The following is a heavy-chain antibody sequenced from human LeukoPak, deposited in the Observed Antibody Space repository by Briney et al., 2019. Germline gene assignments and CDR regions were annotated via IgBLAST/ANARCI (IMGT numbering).Heavy chain of an antibody. D-gene: IGHD3-3*01. V-gene: IGHV3-48*03. CDR2: ISRGGSLI. Sequence: PGGSLRLSCAASGFTFSSYEMNWVRQAPGKGLEWVSSISRGGSLIFYADSVRGRFTTSRDNAKKSLFLQMTSLRAEDTAVYYCTRVSWRGEIFWGQGTLVSVSS. CDR3: TRVSWRGEIF. CDR1: GFTFSSYE. J-gene: IGHJ4*02.